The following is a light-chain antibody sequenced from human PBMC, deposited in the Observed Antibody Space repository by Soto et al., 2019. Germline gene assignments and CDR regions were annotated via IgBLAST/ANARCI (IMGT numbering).Light chain of an antibody. CDR3: ASWDDRLGAVI. V-gene: IGLV1-47*02. Sequence: QSVLTQPPSASGTPGQKVFISCSGSSSNIGGTNYAYWYQQLPGAAPKLLMHSNNLRPSGVPGRISGSKFGTAASLAISVLRSDDEAVYHCASWDDRLGAVIFGGGTKVTVL. CDR1: SSNIGGTNY. CDR2: SNN. J-gene: IGLJ2*01.